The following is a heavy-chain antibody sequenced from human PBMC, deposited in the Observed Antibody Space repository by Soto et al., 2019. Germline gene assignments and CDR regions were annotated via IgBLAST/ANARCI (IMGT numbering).Heavy chain of an antibody. J-gene: IGHJ4*02. V-gene: IGHV4-34*01. CDR2: INHSGST. CDR1: GGSFSGYY. CDR3: ASPFRRAMVKYFDY. Sequence: PSEALSLTCAVYGGSFSGYYWSWIRQPPGKGLEWIGEINHSGSTNYNPSLKSRVTISVDTSKNQFSLKLSSVTAADTAVYYCASPFRRAMVKYFDYWGQGTLVTVS. D-gene: IGHD5-18*01.